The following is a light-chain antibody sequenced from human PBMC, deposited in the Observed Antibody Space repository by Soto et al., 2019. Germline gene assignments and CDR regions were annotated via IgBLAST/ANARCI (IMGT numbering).Light chain of an antibody. V-gene: IGKV1-5*03. Sequence: DIQMTQSPSTLSASVGDRVTITCRASQSISSWLAWYKQKPGKAPKLLIYKASSLEGGVPSRFSGSGSGTDFTLSISSLQPDDFATYYCQQYHSYSLTFGGVTKVDIK. CDR3: QQYHSYSLT. CDR1: QSISSW. CDR2: KAS. J-gene: IGKJ4*01.